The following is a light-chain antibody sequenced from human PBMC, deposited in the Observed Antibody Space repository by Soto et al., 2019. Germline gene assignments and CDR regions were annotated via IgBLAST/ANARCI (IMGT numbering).Light chain of an antibody. J-gene: IGLJ1*01. V-gene: IGLV2-14*03. CDR2: EVS. CDR3: CSYAGSSTYV. CDR1: SSDIGGFNY. Sequence: QSVLTQPASVSGSPGQSITISCTGTSSDIGGFNYVSWYQRRPGKAPKVMIYEVSNRPSGVSNRFSGSKSGNTASLTISGLQAEDEADYYCCSYAGSSTYVFGTGTKVTVL.